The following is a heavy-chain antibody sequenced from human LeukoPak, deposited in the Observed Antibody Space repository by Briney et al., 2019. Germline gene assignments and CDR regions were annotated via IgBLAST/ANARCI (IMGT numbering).Heavy chain of an antibody. D-gene: IGHD3-3*01. V-gene: IGHV4-34*01. J-gene: IGHJ3*02. CDR2: INHSGST. Sequence: SETLSLTCAVYGGSFSGYYWSWIRQPPGKGLEWIGEINHSGSTNYNPSLKSRVTISVDTSKNQFSLKLSSVTAADTAVYYCASRLRFLEWPDAFDIWGQGTMVTVSS. CDR3: ASRLRFLEWPDAFDI. CDR1: GGSFSGYY.